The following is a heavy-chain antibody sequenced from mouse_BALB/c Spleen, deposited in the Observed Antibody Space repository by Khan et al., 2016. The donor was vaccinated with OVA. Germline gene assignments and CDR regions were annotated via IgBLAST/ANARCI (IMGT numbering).Heavy chain of an antibody. CDR1: RLPISSYG. V-gene: IGHV5-6-3*01. J-gene: IGHJ2*01. Sequence: EVQPVESGGGIVQPGGFLKRFFPASRLPISSYGMSSVRQTPEKRLELVATIDTNSGGIAYTDSLKRRVTISGDNAKNALYLQMRSLKSEDTAMYDCARSAIWGQGTTLTVSS. CDR2: IDTNSGGI. D-gene: IGHD2-12*01. CDR3: ARSAI.